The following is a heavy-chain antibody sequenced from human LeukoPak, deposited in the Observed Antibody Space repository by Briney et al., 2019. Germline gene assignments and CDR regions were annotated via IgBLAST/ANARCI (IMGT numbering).Heavy chain of an antibody. D-gene: IGHD6-19*01. CDR2: IRYDGSNK. J-gene: IGHJ6*03. CDR3: AKDSSGWHYYYYYMDV. V-gene: IGHV3-30*02. CDR1: GFTFSSYG. Sequence: GGSLRLPCAASGFTFSSYGMHWVRQAPGKGLEWVAFIRYDGSNKYYADSVKGRFTISRDNSKNTLYLQMNSLRAEDTAVYYCAKDSSGWHYYYYYMDVWGKGTTVTISS.